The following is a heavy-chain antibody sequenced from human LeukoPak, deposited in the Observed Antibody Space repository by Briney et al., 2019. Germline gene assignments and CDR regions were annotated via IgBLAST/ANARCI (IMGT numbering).Heavy chain of an antibody. CDR1: GYTFTSYY. V-gene: IGHV7-4-1*02. D-gene: IGHD6-6*01. CDR3: WVLYSSSSQGLYYFDY. CDR2: INTNTGNP. Sequence: ASVKVSCKASGYTFTSYYMHWVRQAPGQGLEWMGWINTNTGNPTYAQGFTGRFVFSLDTSVSTAYLQISSLKAEDTAVYYCWVLYSSSSQGLYYFDYWGQGTLVTVSS. J-gene: IGHJ4*02.